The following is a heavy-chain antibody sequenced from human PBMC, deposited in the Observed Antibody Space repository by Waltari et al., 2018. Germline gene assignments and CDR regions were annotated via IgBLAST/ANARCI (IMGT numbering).Heavy chain of an antibody. CDR2: ISYDGSNK. Sequence: QVQLVESGGGVVQPGGSLRLSCAASGFTFSSYAMHWVRQAPGKGLEWVAVISYDGSNKYYADSVQGRLTISRDNSKNTLYLQMNSLRAEDTAVYYCAKDFKAAGTPYYFDYWGQGTLVTVSS. CDR1: GFTFSSYA. J-gene: IGHJ4*02. V-gene: IGHV3-30-3*01. CDR3: AKDFKAAGTPYYFDY. D-gene: IGHD6-13*01.